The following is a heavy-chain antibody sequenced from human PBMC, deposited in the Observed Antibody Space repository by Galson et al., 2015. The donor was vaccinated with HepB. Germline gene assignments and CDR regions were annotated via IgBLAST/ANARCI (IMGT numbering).Heavy chain of an antibody. Sequence: SVKVSCKASGYTFTSYYMHWVRQAPGQGLEWMGIINPSGGSTSYAQKLQGRVTMTRDTSTSTVYMELSSLRSEDTAVYYCARDTPYCSSTSCYAGYYYYGMDVWGQGTTVTVSS. CDR1: GYTFTSYY. V-gene: IGHV1-46*04. CDR2: INPSGGST. D-gene: IGHD2-2*01. CDR3: ARDTPYCSSTSCYAGYYYYGMDV. J-gene: IGHJ6*02.